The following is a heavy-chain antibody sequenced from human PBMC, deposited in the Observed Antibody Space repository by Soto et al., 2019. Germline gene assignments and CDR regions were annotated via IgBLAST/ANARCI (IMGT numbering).Heavy chain of an antibody. D-gene: IGHD6-19*01. Sequence: SETLSLTCTFSGGSISSSSYCWGWIRQPPGKGLEWIGSIYYSGSTYYNPSLKSRVTISVDTSKNQFSLKLSSVTAADTAVYYCARHEAPSGWYFDYWGQGTLVTVSS. V-gene: IGHV4-39*01. CDR1: GGSISSSSYC. CDR2: IYYSGST. CDR3: ARHEAPSGWYFDY. J-gene: IGHJ4*02.